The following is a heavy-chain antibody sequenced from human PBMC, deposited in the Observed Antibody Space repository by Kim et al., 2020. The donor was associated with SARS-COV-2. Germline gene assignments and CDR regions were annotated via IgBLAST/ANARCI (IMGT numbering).Heavy chain of an antibody. CDR1: GFTFSSYA. J-gene: IGHJ4*02. D-gene: IGHD1-26*01. V-gene: IGHV3-30-3*01. CDR2: ISYDGNNK. CDR3: ARPFSGSYYGSFDY. Sequence: GGSLRLSCTASGFTFSSYAMHWVRQAPGKGLEWVAVISYDGNNKYYADSVKGRLTISRDNSKNTLDLQMSSLRVEYTAVYYCARPFSGSYYGSFDYWGQGTPVTVSS.